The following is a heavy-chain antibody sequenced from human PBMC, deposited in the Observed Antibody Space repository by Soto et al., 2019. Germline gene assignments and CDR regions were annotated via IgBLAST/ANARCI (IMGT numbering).Heavy chain of an antibody. D-gene: IGHD5-12*01. V-gene: IGHV4-34*01. CDR1: GGSFSGYY. Sequence: SETLSLTCAVYGGSFSGYYWSWIRQPPGKGLEWIGEINHSGSTNYNLSLKSRVTISVDTSKNQFSLKLSSVTAADTAVYYCARGENDIVATIGVNYFDYWGQGTLVTVSS. CDR2: INHSGST. CDR3: ARGENDIVATIGVNYFDY. J-gene: IGHJ4*02.